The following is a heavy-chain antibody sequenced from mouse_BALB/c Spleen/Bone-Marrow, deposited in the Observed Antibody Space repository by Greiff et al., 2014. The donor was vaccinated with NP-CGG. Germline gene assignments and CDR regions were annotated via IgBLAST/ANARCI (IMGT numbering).Heavy chain of an antibody. CDR2: INPNIGGT. Sequence: SGPELVKPGASVKISCKTSGYTFTDYTIRWVKQSPGKSLEWIGNINPNIGGTTYNQKFKGKATLTLDKSSRTAYMELRSLTSEDSAVYYCARGRFAYLGQGTLVTVSA. V-gene: IGHV1-22*01. CDR3: ARGRFAY. J-gene: IGHJ3*01. CDR1: GYTFTDYT.